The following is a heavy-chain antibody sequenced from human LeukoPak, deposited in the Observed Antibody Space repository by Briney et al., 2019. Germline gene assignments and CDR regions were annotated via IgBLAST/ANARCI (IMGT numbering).Heavy chain of an antibody. CDR1: GGTFSSYA. V-gene: IGHV1-69*04. CDR2: IIPILGIA. CDR3: ARVILGSSSPKDTHYYGMDV. D-gene: IGHD6-13*01. Sequence: ASVKVSCKASGGTFSSYAISWVRQAPGQGLEWMGRIIPILGIANYAQKFQGRVTITADKSTSTAYMELSSLRSEDTAVYYCARVILGSSSPKDTHYYGMDVWGQGTTVTVSS. J-gene: IGHJ6*02.